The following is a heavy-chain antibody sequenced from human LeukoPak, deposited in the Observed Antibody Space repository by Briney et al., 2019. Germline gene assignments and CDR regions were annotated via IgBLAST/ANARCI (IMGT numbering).Heavy chain of an antibody. CDR1: GASVSSASY. CDR3: ARSRAFNSGAFDP. V-gene: IGHV4-61*01. J-gene: IGHJ5*02. CDR2: IYNGVNT. D-gene: IGHD1-26*01. Sequence: SETLSLTCTVSGASVSSASYWTWIRQPPGRGVEWIAHIYNGVNTNYNPSLKSRVTISVDTSKNQFSLRLNSVTAADTAVYYCARSRAFNSGAFDPWGQGGLVTVSS.